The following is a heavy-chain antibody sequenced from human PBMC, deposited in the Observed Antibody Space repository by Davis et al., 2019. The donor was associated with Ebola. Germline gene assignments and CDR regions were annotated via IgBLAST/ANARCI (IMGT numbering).Heavy chain of an antibody. V-gene: IGHV3-53*04. CDR3: ARGAWSIWDY. CDR2: LYPDERT. D-gene: IGHD2-8*01. Sequence: GESLKISCAASGFTFSDYYMGWVRQAPGKVLEWVSLLYPDERTFYADSVKGRFTISRHSSNNTLYLQMNILRPDDTATYYCARGAWSIWDYWGRGTPVTVSS. CDR1: GFTFSDYY. J-gene: IGHJ4*02.